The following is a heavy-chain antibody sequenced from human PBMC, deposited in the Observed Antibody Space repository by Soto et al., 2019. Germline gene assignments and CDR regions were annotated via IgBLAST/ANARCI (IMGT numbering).Heavy chain of an antibody. CDR1: GYTFTNDG. CDR3: ARDPAVSTDPLDS. D-gene: IGHD4-17*01. CDR2: ISPDTGYT. Sequence: ASVKVSCKASGYTFTNDGISWVRQAPGQGLEWMGWISPDTGYTNYAQNLQGRVTLTTDPFTNTAYMELRNLRSDDTALYFCARDPAVSTDPLDSWGQGTLVTVSS. J-gene: IGHJ4*02. V-gene: IGHV1-18*01.